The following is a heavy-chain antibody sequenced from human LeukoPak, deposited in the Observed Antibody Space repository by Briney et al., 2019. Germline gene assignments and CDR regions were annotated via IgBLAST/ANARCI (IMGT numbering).Heavy chain of an antibody. Sequence: SETLSLTCTVSGGSVSSGSYYWSWIRQPPGKGLEWIGYIYYSGSTNYNPSLKSRVTISADTSKNQFPLKLSSVTAADTAVYYCARQICSGGGCYRWFDPWGQGTLVTVSS. J-gene: IGHJ5*02. CDR3: ARQICSGGGCYRWFDP. V-gene: IGHV4-61*01. CDR2: IYYSGST. CDR1: GGSVSSGSYY. D-gene: IGHD2-15*01.